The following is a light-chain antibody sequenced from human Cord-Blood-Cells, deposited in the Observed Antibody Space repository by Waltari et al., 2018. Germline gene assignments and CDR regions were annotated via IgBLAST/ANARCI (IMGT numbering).Light chain of an antibody. CDR3: QQRSNWPLT. J-gene: IGKJ4*01. V-gene: IGKV3-11*01. CDR2: DAS. Sequence: EIVLTLSPATLSLSPGERAILSCRASHNVSSYLAWYQQKPGQAPRLLIYDASNRATGIPARFIGSGSWTNVTITISSREPEDFAVYYCQQRSNWPLTFGGGTKVEIK. CDR1: HNVSSY.